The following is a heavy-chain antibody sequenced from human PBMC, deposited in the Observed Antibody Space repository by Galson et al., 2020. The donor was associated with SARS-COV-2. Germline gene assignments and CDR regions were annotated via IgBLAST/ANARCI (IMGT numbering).Heavy chain of an antibody. D-gene: IGHD2-21*02. CDR2: IYYSGST. Sequence: ETSETLSLTCTVSGGSISRGDYYWSWIRQPPGKGLEWIGYIYYSGSTYYNPSLKSRVTISVDTAKNQFSLKLSSVTAADTAVYYCARETAPDGYGMDVWGQGTTVTVSS. CDR3: ARETAPDGYGMDV. V-gene: IGHV4-30-4*01. CDR1: GGSISRGDYY. J-gene: IGHJ6*02.